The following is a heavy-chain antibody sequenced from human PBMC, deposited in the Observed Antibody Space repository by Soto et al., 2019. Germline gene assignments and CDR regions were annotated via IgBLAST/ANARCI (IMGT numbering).Heavy chain of an antibody. CDR3: ASPRNSIAAAGPPYYFSGMDV. J-gene: IGHJ6*02. V-gene: IGHV1-69*13. D-gene: IGHD6-13*01. CDR2: IIPIFGTA. Sequence: EAPVKVSCKASGDSLSRYAIGRVLNEHRQGLEWMGGIIPIFGTANYAQKFQGRVTITADESTSTAYMELSSLRSEDTAVYYCASPRNSIAAAGPPYYFSGMDVLGQGTTVTVFS. CDR1: GDSLSRYA.